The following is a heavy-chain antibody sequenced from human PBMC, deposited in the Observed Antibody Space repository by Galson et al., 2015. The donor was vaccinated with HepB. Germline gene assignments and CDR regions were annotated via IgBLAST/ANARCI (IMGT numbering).Heavy chain of an antibody. CDR2: ITSGGNTI. V-gene: IGHV3-48*02. Sequence: SLRLSCAASGFTFSSSDMNWVRQAPGKGLEWVSFITSGGNTIHYADSVKGRFASSRDNAKNSLYLQMDSLTDEDTAVYYCTTDPAGSLDFDYWGQGTLVTVSS. CDR3: TTDPAGSLDFDY. D-gene: IGHD3-10*01. J-gene: IGHJ4*02. CDR1: GFTFSSSD.